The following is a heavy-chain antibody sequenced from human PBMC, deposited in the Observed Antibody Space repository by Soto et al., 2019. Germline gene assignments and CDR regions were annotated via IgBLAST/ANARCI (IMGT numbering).Heavy chain of an antibody. Sequence: QVQLVESGGGVVQPGRSLRLSCAASGFTFSSYGMHWVRQAPGKGLEWVAVISYDGSNKYYADSAKGRFTISRDNSKNTLYLQMNSLRAEDTAVYYCAKVRYYYDSSGYYYFDYWGQGTLVTVSS. J-gene: IGHJ4*02. CDR1: GFTFSSYG. CDR2: ISYDGSNK. CDR3: AKVRYYYDSSGYYYFDY. D-gene: IGHD3-22*01. V-gene: IGHV3-30*18.